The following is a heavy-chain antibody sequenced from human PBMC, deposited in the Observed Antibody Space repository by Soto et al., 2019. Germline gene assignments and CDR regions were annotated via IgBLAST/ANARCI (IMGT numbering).Heavy chain of an antibody. CDR2: ISDYNGNT. CDR3: ARDLPGVYSSSSGFDP. CDR1: GYTFTSYG. D-gene: IGHD6-6*01. V-gene: IGHV1-18*04. Sequence: ASVKVSCKASGYTFTSYGITWVRQAPGQGLEWMGWISDYNGNTNYAQKLQGRVTLTTDTSTSTAYMELRSLRSDDTAVYYCARDLPGVYSSSSGFDPWGQGTLVTVSS. J-gene: IGHJ5*02.